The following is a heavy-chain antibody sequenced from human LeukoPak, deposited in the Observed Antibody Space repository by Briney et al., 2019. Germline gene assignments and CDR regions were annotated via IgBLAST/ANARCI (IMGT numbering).Heavy chain of an antibody. CDR2: INHSGSI. Sequence: SETLSLTCAVYGGSFRGYYWSWIRQPPGKGLEWIGEINHSGSINYNPSLKSRATISIDTPKNQFSLKLNSVTAADTAVFYCARGLPEDNGFWSGYYDYWGQGTLVTVSS. CDR1: GGSFRGYY. J-gene: IGHJ4*02. CDR3: ARGLPEDNGFWSGYYDY. D-gene: IGHD3-3*01. V-gene: IGHV4-34*01.